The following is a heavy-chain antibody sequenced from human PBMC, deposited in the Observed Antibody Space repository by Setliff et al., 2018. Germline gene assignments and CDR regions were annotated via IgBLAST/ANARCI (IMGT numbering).Heavy chain of an antibody. D-gene: IGHD3-22*01. Sequence: ASVKVSCKASGYPFTNYGITWVRQAPGQGLEWLGWISTYNGNTTYAQKLQDRVTMTTDTSTSTAYMELRSLRSDDTAVYYCARRNFYYDSSGFALYYYYMDVWGKGTTVTVSS. CDR2: ISTYNGNT. CDR1: GYPFTNYG. V-gene: IGHV1-18*01. J-gene: IGHJ6*03. CDR3: ARRNFYYDSSGFALYYYYMDV.